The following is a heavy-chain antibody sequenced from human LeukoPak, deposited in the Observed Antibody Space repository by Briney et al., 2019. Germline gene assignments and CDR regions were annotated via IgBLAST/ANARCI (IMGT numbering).Heavy chain of an antibody. D-gene: IGHD4-23*01. Sequence: SETLSLTCTVSGGSISSYYWSWIRQPPGKGLEWIGYIYYSGSTNYNPSLKSRVTISVDTSKNQFSLKLSSVTAADTAVYYCARSLTTVVKSFDYWGQGTLVTVSS. CDR2: IYYSGST. J-gene: IGHJ4*02. CDR1: GGSISSYY. CDR3: ARSLTTVVKSFDY. V-gene: IGHV4-59*01.